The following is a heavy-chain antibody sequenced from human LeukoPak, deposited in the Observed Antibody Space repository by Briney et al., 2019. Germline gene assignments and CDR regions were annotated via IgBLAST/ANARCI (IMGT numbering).Heavy chain of an antibody. CDR2: IRYDGSNK. J-gene: IGHJ4*02. CDR1: GFTFSSYG. Sequence: PGGSLRLSCAASGFTFSSYGMHWVRQAPGKGLEWVAFIRYDGSNKYYADSVKGRFTISRDNSKNTLYLQMNSPRAEATAVYYCAKLPTPLGATNVVYWGQGTLVTVSS. CDR3: AKLPTPLGATNVVY. V-gene: IGHV3-30*02. D-gene: IGHD1-26*01.